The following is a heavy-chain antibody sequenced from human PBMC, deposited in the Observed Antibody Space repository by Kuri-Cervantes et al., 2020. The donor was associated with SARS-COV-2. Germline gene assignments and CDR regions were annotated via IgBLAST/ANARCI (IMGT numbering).Heavy chain of an antibody. CDR3: ARHVNGWSRNYYYGMDV. V-gene: IGHV4-38-2*02. CDR2: IYHSGST. Sequence: SESLSLTCTVSGYSISSGYYRGWLRQPPGKGLEWIGSIYHSGSTYYNPSLKSRVTISVDTSKNQFSLKLSSVTAADTAADYCARHVNGWSRNYYYGMDVWGQGTTVTVSS. CDR1: GYSISSGYY. J-gene: IGHJ6*02. D-gene: IGHD6-19*01.